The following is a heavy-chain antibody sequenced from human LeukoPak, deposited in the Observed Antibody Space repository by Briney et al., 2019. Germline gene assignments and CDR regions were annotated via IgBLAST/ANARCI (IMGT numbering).Heavy chain of an antibody. D-gene: IGHD3-16*01. J-gene: IGHJ4*02. CDR3: ARGPTDLYDPYYFDH. CDR2: INPSGGST. Sequence: GASVKVSCKASGYTFTSYYMHWVRQAHGQGLEWMGIINPSGGSTSYAQKFQGRVTMTRDTSTSTVYMELSSLRSEDTAVYYCARGPTDLYDPYYFDHWGQGTLVTVSS. V-gene: IGHV1-46*01. CDR1: GYTFTSYY.